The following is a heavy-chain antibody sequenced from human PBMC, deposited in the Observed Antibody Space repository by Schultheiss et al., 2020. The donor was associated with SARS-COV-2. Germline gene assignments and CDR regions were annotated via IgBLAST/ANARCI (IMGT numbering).Heavy chain of an antibody. Sequence: SETLSLTCTVSGGSISSYYWSWIRQPAGKGLEWIGRIYTFGSTNYNPSLKSRVTMSVDTSKNHFSLKLRSVTAADTAVYYCARARDTGSYYVWGPGTLVTVSS. CDR3: ARARDTGSYYV. V-gene: IGHV4-4*07. CDR1: GGSISSYY. J-gene: IGHJ4*02. D-gene: IGHD1-26*01. CDR2: IYTFGST.